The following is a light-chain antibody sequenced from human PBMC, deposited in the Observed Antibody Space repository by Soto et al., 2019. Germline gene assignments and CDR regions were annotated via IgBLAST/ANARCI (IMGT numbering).Light chain of an antibody. Sequence: EIVLTQYKATLSLSPGERASLSCRASQNIHSYLAWYQQKPGQAPRLLIYDASTRATGIPARFSGSRSGTDFPLTISSLEAEDFAVYYCQQRSNLPPITFGQGTRLEIK. V-gene: IGKV3-11*01. J-gene: IGKJ5*01. CDR2: DAS. CDR3: QQRSNLPPIT. CDR1: QNIHSY.